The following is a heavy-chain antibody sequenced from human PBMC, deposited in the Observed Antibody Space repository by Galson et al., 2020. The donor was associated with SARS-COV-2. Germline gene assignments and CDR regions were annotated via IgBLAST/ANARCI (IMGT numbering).Heavy chain of an antibody. CDR2: ISFDGSNK. CDR1: GFTFSSYG. J-gene: IGHJ6*02. D-gene: IGHD4-17*01. Sequence: AGGSLRLPCAASGFTFSSYGMHWVRQAPGKGLEWVAVISFDGSNKYYSDSVKGRFTISRDNSKNTMYLQMNSLRAEDTAVYYCARDYGDYGGMDVWGQGTTVTVSS. V-gene: IGHV3-30*03. CDR3: ARDYGDYGGMDV.